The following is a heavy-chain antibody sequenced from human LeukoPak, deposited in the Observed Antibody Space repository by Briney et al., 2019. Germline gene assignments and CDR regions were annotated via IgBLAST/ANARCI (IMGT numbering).Heavy chain of an antibody. CDR1: GFTVSTNY. CDR3: ARDPQINAFDI. Sequence: GGSLRLSCAASGFTVSTNYMSWVRQAPGRGLEWVSAIYGGGTTYYADSVKGRFTISRDTSKNTLYLQTNSLRAEDTAVYYCARDPQINAFDIWGQGTMVTVSS. J-gene: IGHJ3*02. V-gene: IGHV3-66*01. CDR2: IYGGGTT.